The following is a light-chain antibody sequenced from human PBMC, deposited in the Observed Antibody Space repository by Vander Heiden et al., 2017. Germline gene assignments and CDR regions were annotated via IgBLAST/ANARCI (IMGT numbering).Light chain of an antibody. CDR1: QSVSSNY. V-gene: IGKV3-20*01. J-gene: IGKJ5*01. Sequence: EIVLTQSPGTLSLSPGERATLSCRASQSVSSNYLAWQQQKPGQAPRLLIYDASRRANGIPDRFSGSGSGTDFTLTISRLEPEDFAVYYCQQYATSPTFGQGTRLEIK. CDR3: QQYATSPT. CDR2: DAS.